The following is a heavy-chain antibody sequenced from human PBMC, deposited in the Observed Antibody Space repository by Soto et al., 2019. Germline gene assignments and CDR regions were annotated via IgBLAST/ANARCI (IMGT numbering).Heavy chain of an antibody. CDR2: ISGSGGST. D-gene: IGHD3-3*01. CDR1: GFTFSSYA. CDR3: AKTGVNYDFWSGYSRAFDI. Sequence: GSLRLSCAASGFTFSSYAMSWVRQAPGKGLEWVSAISGSGGSTYYADSVKGRFTISRDNSKNTLYLQMNSLRAEDTAVYYCAKTGVNYDFWSGYSRAFDIWGQGTMVTVSS. V-gene: IGHV3-23*01. J-gene: IGHJ3*02.